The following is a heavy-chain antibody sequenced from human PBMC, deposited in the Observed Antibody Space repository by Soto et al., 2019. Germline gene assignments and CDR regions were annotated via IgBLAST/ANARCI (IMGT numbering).Heavy chain of an antibody. CDR2: ISYDGSNK. CDR1: GFTFSSYA. J-gene: IGHJ6*02. D-gene: IGHD1-26*01. V-gene: IGHV3-30-3*01. CDR3: ARTPRGQWELPYYYYGMDV. Sequence: QVQLVESGGGVVQPGRSLRLSCAASGFTFSSYAMHWVRQAPGKGLEWVAVISYDGSNKYYADSVKGRFTISRDNSKNXLXLQMNSLRAEDTAVYYCARTPRGQWELPYYYYGMDVWGQGTTVTVSS.